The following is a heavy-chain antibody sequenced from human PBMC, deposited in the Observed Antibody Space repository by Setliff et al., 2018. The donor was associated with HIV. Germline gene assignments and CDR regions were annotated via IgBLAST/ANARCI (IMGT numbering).Heavy chain of an antibody. CDR3: VRQHGDYAFDP. Sequence: SETLSLICAVYGGSFPAYYWNWIRQPPGKGLEWIGEINYEGDTTYNPSLKSRVNMFIDTSKKQFSLKVASVTAADTAVYYCVRQHGDYAFDPWGQGTLVTVSS. J-gene: IGHJ5*02. CDR1: GGSFPAYY. D-gene: IGHD4-17*01. CDR2: INYEGDT. V-gene: IGHV4-34*01.